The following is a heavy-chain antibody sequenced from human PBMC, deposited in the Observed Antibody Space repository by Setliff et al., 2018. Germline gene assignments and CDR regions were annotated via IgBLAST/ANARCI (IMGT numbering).Heavy chain of an antibody. CDR2: IYTSGST. V-gene: IGHV4-61*02. D-gene: IGHD4-4*01. CDR3: ARARYSNFLNWFDP. Sequence: LSLTCTVSGGSISSGSYYWSWIRQPAGKGLEWIGRIYTSGSTNYNPSLKSRVTISVDTSKNQFSLKLSSVTAADTAVYYCARARYSNFLNWFDPWGQGTLVTSPQ. CDR1: GGSISSGSYY. J-gene: IGHJ5*02.